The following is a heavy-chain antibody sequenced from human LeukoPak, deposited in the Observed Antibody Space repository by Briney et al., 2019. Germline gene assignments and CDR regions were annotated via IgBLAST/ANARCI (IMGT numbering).Heavy chain of an antibody. D-gene: IGHD4-17*01. V-gene: IGHV4-4*07. CDR2: SYSSGST. Sequence: SETLSLSCTVSGGSISSYYWSWIRQPAGKGLEWFGRSYSSGSTNYNPSLKRRVTMSVDTSKNQFSLKLSSVTAADTAVYYCAGSTVTTYQDAFDIWGQGTMVTVSS. CDR1: GGSISSYY. CDR3: AGSTVTTYQDAFDI. J-gene: IGHJ3*02.